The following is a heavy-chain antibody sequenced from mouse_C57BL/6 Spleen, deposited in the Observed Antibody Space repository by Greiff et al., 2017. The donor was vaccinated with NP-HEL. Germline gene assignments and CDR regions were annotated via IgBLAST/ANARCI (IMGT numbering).Heavy chain of an antibody. CDR2: INPNYGTT. V-gene: IGHV1-39*01. Sequence: EVQLQQSGPELVKPGASVKISCKASGYSFTDYNMNWVKQSHGKSLEWIGVINPNYGTTSYNQKFKGKATLTVDQSSSTAYMQLNSLTSEDSAVYYCAGAYTTVVARDYAMDYWGQGTSVTVSS. D-gene: IGHD1-1*01. CDR3: AGAYTTVVARDYAMDY. J-gene: IGHJ4*01. CDR1: GYSFTDYN.